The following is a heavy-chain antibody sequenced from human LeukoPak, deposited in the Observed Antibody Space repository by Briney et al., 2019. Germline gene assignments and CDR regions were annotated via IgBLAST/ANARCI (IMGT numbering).Heavy chain of an antibody. CDR1: GHTFVSYG. CDR2: INPNSGGT. Sequence: GASVKVSCKASGHTFVSYGISWVRQAPGQGLEWMGWINPNSGGTNYAQKFQGRVTMTRDTSISTAYMELSRLRSDDTAVYYCARDRLGPWGQGTLVTVSS. J-gene: IGHJ5*02. D-gene: IGHD3-16*01. CDR3: ARDRLGP. V-gene: IGHV1-2*02.